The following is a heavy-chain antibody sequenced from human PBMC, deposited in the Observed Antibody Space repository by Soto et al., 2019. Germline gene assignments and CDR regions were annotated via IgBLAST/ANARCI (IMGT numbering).Heavy chain of an antibody. J-gene: IGHJ5*02. V-gene: IGHV4-59*01. D-gene: IGHD6-19*01. CDR2: IYYSGST. Sequence: PSETLSLTRAISGRSINRYYYTWIRQPPGKGLAWKRYIYYSGSTNYNPSLKSRVTISVDTSKNQFSLKLSSVTAADTAVYYCARDVEQWLETTGWFDPWGQGTLVTVSS. CDR1: GRSINRYY. CDR3: ARDVEQWLETTGWFDP.